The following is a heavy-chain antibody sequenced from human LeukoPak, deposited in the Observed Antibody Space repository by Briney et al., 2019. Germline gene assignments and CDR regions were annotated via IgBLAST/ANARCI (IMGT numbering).Heavy chain of an antibody. J-gene: IGHJ6*03. CDR3: ARDSTNMDV. D-gene: IGHD2-2*01. V-gene: IGHV3-21*01. CDR1: GFTFSLYS. CDR2: VSSSSRSM. Sequence: GGSLRLSCAASGFTFSLYSMNWVRQAPGKGLEWISSVSSSSRSMYYTDSVKGRFTISRDNAQNSLYLQMSSLRAEDTAVYYCARDSTNMDVWGKGTTVTVSS.